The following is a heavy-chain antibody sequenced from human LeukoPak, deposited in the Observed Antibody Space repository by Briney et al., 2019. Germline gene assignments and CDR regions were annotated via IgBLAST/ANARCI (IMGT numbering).Heavy chain of an antibody. CDR3: ARANPYCSGGSCYFAN. V-gene: IGHV4-59*12. J-gene: IGHJ3*01. CDR1: GGSISSYY. CDR2: IYYSGST. D-gene: IGHD2-15*01. Sequence: SETLSLTCTVSGGSISSYYWSWIRQPPGKGLEWIGYIYYSGSTNYNPSLKSRVTISVDTSKNQFSLKLSSVTAADTAVYYCARANPYCSGGSCYFANWGQGTMVTVSS.